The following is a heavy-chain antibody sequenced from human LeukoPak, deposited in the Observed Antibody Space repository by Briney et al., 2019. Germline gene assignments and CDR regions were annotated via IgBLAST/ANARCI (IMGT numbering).Heavy chain of an antibody. J-gene: IGHJ5*02. CDR2: IYYSGST. Sequence: SETLSLTCTVSGGSIRNYYWSWIRQPPGKGLEWLGYIYYSGSTNYNPSLKSRVTISVDTSKNQFSLKLTSETAADTAVYYCARVYSYGSGSLPWFDPWGQGTLVTVSS. CDR1: GGSIRNYY. V-gene: IGHV4-59*01. CDR3: ARVYSYGSGSLPWFDP. D-gene: IGHD3-10*01.